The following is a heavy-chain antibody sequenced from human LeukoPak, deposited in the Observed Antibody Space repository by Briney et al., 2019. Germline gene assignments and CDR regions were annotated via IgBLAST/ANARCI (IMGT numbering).Heavy chain of an antibody. CDR1: GFTFSSYA. CDR3: ARQLRRYYYDTSGYND. V-gene: IGHV3-23*01. J-gene: IGHJ4*02. CDR2: ISGSGGST. Sequence: GGSLRLSCAASGFTFSSYAMSWVRQAPGKGLEWVSAISGSGGSTYYADSVKGRFTISRDNSKNTLYLQMNSLRAEDSAVYYCARQLRRYYYDTSGYNDWGQGTLVTVSS. D-gene: IGHD3-22*01.